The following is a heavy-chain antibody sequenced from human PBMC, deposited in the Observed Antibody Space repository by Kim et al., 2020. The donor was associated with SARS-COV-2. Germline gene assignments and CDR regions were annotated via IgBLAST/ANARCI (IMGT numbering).Heavy chain of an antibody. V-gene: IGHV4-39*01. J-gene: IGHJ4*02. CDR3: VGGYSGSSDFDY. D-gene: IGHD1-26*01. Sequence: SETLSLTCTVSGGSISSSSYYWGWIRQPPGKGLEWIGSIYYSGSTYYNPSLKSRVTISVDTSKNQFSLKLSSVTAADTAVYYCVGGYSGSSDFDYWGQGTLVTVSS. CDR1: GGSISSSSYY. CDR2: IYYSGST.